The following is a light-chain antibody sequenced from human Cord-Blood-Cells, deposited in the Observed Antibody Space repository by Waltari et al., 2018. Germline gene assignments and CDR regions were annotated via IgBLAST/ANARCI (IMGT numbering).Light chain of an antibody. CDR3: GTWDSSRSAVV. J-gene: IGLJ2*01. CDR2: DNH. Sequence: QSVLTQPPSVSAAPGQKVTISCSGRSSNIGNNYVSWYQQLPGTAPKLLIYDNHKRPSGIPDRFSGSKSGKSATLGITGLQTGDEADYYCGTWDSSRSAVVFGGGTKLTVL. V-gene: IGLV1-51*01. CDR1: SSNIGNNY.